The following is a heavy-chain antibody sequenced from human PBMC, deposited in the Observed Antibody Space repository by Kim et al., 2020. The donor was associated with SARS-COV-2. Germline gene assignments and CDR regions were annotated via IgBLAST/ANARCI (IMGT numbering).Heavy chain of an antibody. V-gene: IGHV4-31*02. D-gene: IGHD2-15*01. J-gene: IGHJ4*02. Sequence: NRSLKRRVTISEDTSKNQCSLKLSAVTAEDTAVYYCARGRVTVVISALDYWGQGTLVTVSS. CDR3: ARGRVTVVISALDY.